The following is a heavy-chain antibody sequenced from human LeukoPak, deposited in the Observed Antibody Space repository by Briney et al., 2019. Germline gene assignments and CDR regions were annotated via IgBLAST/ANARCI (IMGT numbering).Heavy chain of an antibody. V-gene: IGHV3-33*01. CDR3: ARDFPPIAQQQGILGGYYYYGMDV. CDR2: IWYDGSNK. CDR1: GFTFSSYG. J-gene: IGHJ6*02. D-gene: IGHD6-13*01. Sequence: PGGSLRLSCAASGFTFSSYGMHWVRQAPGKGLEWVAVIWYDGSNKYYADSVKGRFTISRDNSKNTLYLQMNSLRAEDTAVYYCARDFPPIAQQQGILGGYYYYGMDVWGQGTTVTVSS.